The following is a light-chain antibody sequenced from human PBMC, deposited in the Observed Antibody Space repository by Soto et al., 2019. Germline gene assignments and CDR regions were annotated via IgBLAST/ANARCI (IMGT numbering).Light chain of an antibody. V-gene: IGLV2-14*01. J-gene: IGLJ3*02. CDR3: SSYTSSSFWV. CDR2: DVS. CDR1: SSDVDNYNY. Sequence: QSVLTQPASVSGSPGQSITISCTGTSSDVDNYNYVSWYQQHPGKAPKLMIYDVSNRPSGVSDRFSGSKSGNTASLSISGLQAEDEADYFCSSYTSSSFWVFGGGTKLTVL.